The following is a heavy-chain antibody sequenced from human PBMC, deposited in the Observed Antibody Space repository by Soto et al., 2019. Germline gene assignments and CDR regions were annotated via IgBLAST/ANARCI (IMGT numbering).Heavy chain of an antibody. D-gene: IGHD2-15*01. CDR2: ISSSSSTI. Sequence: GGSLRLSCAASGFTFSSYSMNWVRQAPGKGLEWVSYISSSSSTIYYADSVKGRFTISRDNAKNSLYLQMNSLRAEDTAVYYCARGPEDIVVVVARHLDYWGQGTLVTAPQ. J-gene: IGHJ4*02. V-gene: IGHV3-48*01. CDR1: GFTFSSYS. CDR3: ARGPEDIVVVVARHLDY.